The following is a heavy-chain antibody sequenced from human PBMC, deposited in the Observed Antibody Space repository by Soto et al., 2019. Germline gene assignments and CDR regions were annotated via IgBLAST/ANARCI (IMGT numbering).Heavy chain of an antibody. CDR3: AREYTKTVAGPTPYYIDY. J-gene: IGHJ4*02. V-gene: IGHV4-4*07. Sequence: PSETLSLTCSVSGDSISSYYWGWIRQPAGKGLEWIGRIYQSGDTNYNPSLKSRVSMSVDTSKNQFSLKLSSVTAADTAVYYCAREYTKTVAGPTPYYIDYWGQGTLVTVSS. CDR2: IYQSGDT. CDR1: GDSISSYY. D-gene: IGHD6-19*01.